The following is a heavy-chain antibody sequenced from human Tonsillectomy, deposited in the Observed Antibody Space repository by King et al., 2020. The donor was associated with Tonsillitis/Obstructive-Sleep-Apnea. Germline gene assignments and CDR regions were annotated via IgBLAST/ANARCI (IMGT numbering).Heavy chain of an antibody. CDR2: IYYSGST. J-gene: IGHJ4*02. V-gene: IGHV4-59*01. Sequence: QLQESGPGLVKPSETLSLTCTVSGGSISSYYWSWIRQPPGKGLEWIGYIYYSGSTNYNPSLKSRVTISVDTSKNQFSLKLSSVTAADTAVYYCARIFSPYSSGWYRTEGYFDYWGQGTLVTVSS. CDR1: GGSISSYY. CDR3: ARIFSPYSSGWYRTEGYFDY. D-gene: IGHD6-19*01.